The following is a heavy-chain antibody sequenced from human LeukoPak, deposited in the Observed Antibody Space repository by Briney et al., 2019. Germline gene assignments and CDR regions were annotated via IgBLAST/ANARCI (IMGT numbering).Heavy chain of an antibody. J-gene: IGHJ4*02. V-gene: IGHV3-30*01. Sequence: GGSLRLSCAAYGFTLNIYAMHWVRQPPGKGLEWVAVTSYDGGIKYYADSVKGRFTISRDNSKNTLYLQMNSLRADDTAVYDCARDRSYYDSGSDQGFDDWGQGTLVTVAS. CDR1: GFTLNIYA. CDR3: ARDRSYYDSGSDQGFDD. CDR2: TSYDGGIK. D-gene: IGHD3-10*01.